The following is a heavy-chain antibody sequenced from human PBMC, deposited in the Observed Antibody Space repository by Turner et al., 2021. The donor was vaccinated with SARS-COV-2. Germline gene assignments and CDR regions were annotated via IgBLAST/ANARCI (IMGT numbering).Heavy chain of an antibody. J-gene: IGHJ4*02. Sequence: QVQLVQSGAEVQRPGTSVNDSCKASGYTFTNYAINWVRQAAGQGLEWMGWIGPNSGNTGYAQKFQGRVTITRNTSISTAYMELSSLRSEDTAVYYCASGMFRFGGVIVRPFDYWGQGTLVTVSS. V-gene: IGHV1-8*01. D-gene: IGHD3-16*02. CDR3: ASGMFRFGGVIVRPFDY. CDR2: IGPNSGNT. CDR1: GYTFTNYA.